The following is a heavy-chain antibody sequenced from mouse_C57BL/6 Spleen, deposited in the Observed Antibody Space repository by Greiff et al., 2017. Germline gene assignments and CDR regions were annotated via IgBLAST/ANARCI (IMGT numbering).Heavy chain of an antibody. J-gene: IGHJ1*03. CDR1: GYTFTSYT. V-gene: IGHV1-4*01. Sequence: VKLQQSGAELARPGASVKMSCKASGYTFTSYTMHWVKQSPGQGLEWIGYINPSSGYTKYNQKFKDKATLTADKSSSTAYMQLSSLTSEDSAVYYCAREDDDWYFDVWGTGTTVTVSS. CDR3: AREDDDWYFDV. CDR2: INPSSGYT.